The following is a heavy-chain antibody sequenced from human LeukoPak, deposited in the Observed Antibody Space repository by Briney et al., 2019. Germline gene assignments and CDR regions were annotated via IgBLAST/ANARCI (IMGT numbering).Heavy chain of an antibody. V-gene: IGHV1-18*01. CDR1: GYTFTSYG. Sequence: ASVKVSCKASGYTFTSYGISWVRQAPGQGLEWMGWISAYNGNTNYAQKLQGRVTMATDTSTSTAYMELRSLRSDDTAVYYCARGPTLGYCSGGSYYTYDYWGQGTLVTVSS. CDR2: ISAYNGNT. D-gene: IGHD2-15*01. CDR3: ARGPTLGYCSGGSYYTYDY. J-gene: IGHJ4*02.